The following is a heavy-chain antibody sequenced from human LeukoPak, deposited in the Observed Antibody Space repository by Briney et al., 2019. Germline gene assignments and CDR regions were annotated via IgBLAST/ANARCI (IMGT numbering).Heavy chain of an antibody. CDR3: ARDQYYGSGSYLSAFDI. CDR1: GDSVSSNSAA. CDR2: TYYRSKWYN. J-gene: IGHJ3*02. V-gene: IGHV6-1*01. Sequence: SQTLSLTCAISGDSVSSNSAAWNWIRQSPSRGLEWLGRTYYRSKWYNDYAVSVKSRITINPDTSKNQFSLRLNSVTPEDTAVYYCARDQYYGSGSYLSAFDIWGQGTMVTVSS. D-gene: IGHD3-10*01.